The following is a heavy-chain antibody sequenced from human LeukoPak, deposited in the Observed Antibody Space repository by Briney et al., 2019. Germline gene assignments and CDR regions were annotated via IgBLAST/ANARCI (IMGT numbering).Heavy chain of an antibody. CDR3: AKALTFYSGSYDY. CDR2: ISYDGSNK. D-gene: IGHD1-26*01. Sequence: PGGSLRLSCAASGXTFSSYGMHWVRQAPGKGLEWVAVISYDGSNKYYADSVKGRFTISRDNSKNTLYLQMNSLRAEDTAVYYCAKALTFYSGSYDYWGQGTLVTVSS. V-gene: IGHV3-30*18. CDR1: GXTFSSYG. J-gene: IGHJ4*02.